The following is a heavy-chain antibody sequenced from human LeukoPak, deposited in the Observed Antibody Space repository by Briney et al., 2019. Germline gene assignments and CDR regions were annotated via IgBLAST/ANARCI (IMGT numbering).Heavy chain of an antibody. CDR2: INPSGGST. CDR3: ASAIESSGFEGDAFDI. CDR1: GYTFTSYY. Sequence: ASVKVSCKASGYTFTSYYMHWVRQAPGQGLEWMGIINPSGGSTSYAQKFQGRVTMTRDMSTSTVYMELSSLRSEDTAVYYCASAIESSGFEGDAFDIWGQGTMVTVSS. V-gene: IGHV1-46*01. D-gene: IGHD6-19*01. J-gene: IGHJ3*02.